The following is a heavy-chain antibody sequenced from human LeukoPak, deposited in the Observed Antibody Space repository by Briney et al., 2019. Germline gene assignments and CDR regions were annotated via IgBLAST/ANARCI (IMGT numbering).Heavy chain of an antibody. CDR2: INPNSGGT. Sequence: ASVKVSCKASGYTFTGYYMHWVRQAPGQGLEWMGWINPNSGGTNYAQKFQGRVTMTRDTSISTAYMELSRLRSDDTAVYYCARLYYDFWSGLNWGQGTLVTVPS. J-gene: IGHJ4*02. D-gene: IGHD3-3*01. V-gene: IGHV1-2*02. CDR1: GYTFTGYY. CDR3: ARLYYDFWSGLN.